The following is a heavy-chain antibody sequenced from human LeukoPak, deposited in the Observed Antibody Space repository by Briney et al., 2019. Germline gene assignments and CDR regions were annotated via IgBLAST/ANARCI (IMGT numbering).Heavy chain of an antibody. CDR3: AREKTDCSGGSCYRYRAFDI. D-gene: IGHD2-15*01. Sequence: SETLSLTCVVYGGSFSSYYWSWIRQPPGKGLEWIGYIYYSGSTNYNPSLKSRVTISVDTSKNQFSLKLSSVTAADTAMYYCAREKTDCSGGSCYRYRAFDIWGQGTMVTVSS. J-gene: IGHJ3*02. V-gene: IGHV4-59*01. CDR1: GGSFSSYY. CDR2: IYYSGST.